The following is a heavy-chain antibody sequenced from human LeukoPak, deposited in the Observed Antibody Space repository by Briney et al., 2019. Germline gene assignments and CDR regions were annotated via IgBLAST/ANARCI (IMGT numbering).Heavy chain of an antibody. CDR2: VSYDDSRK. CDR1: GFTFRSYG. Sequence: GRSLRLSCAASGFTFRSYGMHWVRRAPGKGLEWVAVVSYDDSRKYYADSVKGRFTISRDNSKNTLYVQMNSLRAEDTAVYYCAKPRRIDYDFWLDPWGQGTLVTVSS. D-gene: IGHD3-3*01. J-gene: IGHJ5*02. V-gene: IGHV3-30*18. CDR3: AKPRRIDYDFWLDP.